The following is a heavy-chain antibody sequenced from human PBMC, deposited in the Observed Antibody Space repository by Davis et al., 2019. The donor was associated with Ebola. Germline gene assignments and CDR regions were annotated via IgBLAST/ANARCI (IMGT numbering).Heavy chain of an antibody. D-gene: IGHD3-10*01. V-gene: IGHV4-4*02. CDR2: IYHSGST. Sequence: GSLRLSCAVSGGSISSSNWWSWVRQPPGKGLEWIGEIYHSGSTNYNPSLKSRVTISVDKSKNQFSLKLSSVTAADTAVYYCARVVRYYYGSGSYYNVYYFDYWGQGTLVTVSS. CDR1: GGSISSSNW. J-gene: IGHJ4*02. CDR3: ARVVRYYYGSGSYYNVYYFDY.